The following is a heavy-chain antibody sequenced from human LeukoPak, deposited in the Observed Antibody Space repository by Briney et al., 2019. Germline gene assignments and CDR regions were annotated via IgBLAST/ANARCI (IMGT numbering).Heavy chain of an antibody. CDR1: GFTFSSYW. V-gene: IGHV3-7*01. Sequence: GGSLRLSCAASGFTFSSYWMSWVRQAPGKGLEWVANIKQDGSEKYYVDSVKGRFTISRDNAENSLYLQMNSLRAEDTAVYYCARDEKAYYDFWSGYSVFWGQGTLVTVSS. J-gene: IGHJ4*02. CDR2: IKQDGSEK. D-gene: IGHD3-3*01. CDR3: ARDEKAYYDFWSGYSVF.